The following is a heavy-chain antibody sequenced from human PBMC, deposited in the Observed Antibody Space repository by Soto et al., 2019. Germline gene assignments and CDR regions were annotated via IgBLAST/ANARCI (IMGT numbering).Heavy chain of an antibody. V-gene: IGHV1-46*01. D-gene: IGHD3-10*01. CDR3: AREQTGAYYYGMDV. Sequence: QVQLVQSGAEGQKPGASVKVSCWASGYTFTSYYMHWVRQAPGQGLEWMGVINPSGGSTTYAQRFQGRVTMTRDTSTSTVYMELSSLRSEDTALYFCAREQTGAYYYGMDVWGQGTTVTVSS. CDR2: INPSGGST. J-gene: IGHJ6*02. CDR1: GYTFTSYY.